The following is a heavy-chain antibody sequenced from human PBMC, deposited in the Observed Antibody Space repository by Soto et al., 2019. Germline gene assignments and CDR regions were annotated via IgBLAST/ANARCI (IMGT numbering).Heavy chain of an antibody. Sequence: ASVKVSCKASGYTFTSYYMHWVRQAPGQGLEWMGIINPSGGSTSYAQKFQGRVTMTRDTSTSTVYMELSSLRSEDTAVYYCARDLVGAAYYYYGMDVWGQGTTVTVS. D-gene: IGHD1-26*01. CDR2: INPSGGST. J-gene: IGHJ6*02. V-gene: IGHV1-46*01. CDR1: GYTFTSYY. CDR3: ARDLVGAAYYYYGMDV.